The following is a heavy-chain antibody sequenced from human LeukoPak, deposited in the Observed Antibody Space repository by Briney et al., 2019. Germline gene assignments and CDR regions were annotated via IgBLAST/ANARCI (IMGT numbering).Heavy chain of an antibody. D-gene: IGHD4-17*01. J-gene: IGHJ4*02. CDR1: GITFSSLW. V-gene: IGHV3-7*03. CDR2: IKHDGSEE. CDR3: SKKGQSEDYGKPG. Sequence: PGGSLRLSCAASGITFSSLWMSWFRQAPSKGLEWVADIKHDGSEEHYVASVKGRFTISRDNSKNTLYLQMSSLRADDTAVYYCSKKGQSEDYGKPGWGQGTLVTVSS.